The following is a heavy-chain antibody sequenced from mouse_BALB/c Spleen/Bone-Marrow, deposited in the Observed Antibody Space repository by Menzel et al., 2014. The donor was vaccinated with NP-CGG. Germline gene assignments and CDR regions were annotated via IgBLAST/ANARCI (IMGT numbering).Heavy chain of an antibody. D-gene: IGHD3-1*01. CDR1: GFTFSYYG. J-gene: IGHJ2*01. Sequence: DVKLVESGGGLVKPGGSLKLSCAASGFTFSYYGMSWVRQSPEKRLEWAAEISSGGSYTYYPDTVTGRFTISRDNAKNTLYLEMSSLRSEDTAMYYCARDSSGYFDYWGQGTTLTVS. V-gene: IGHV5-9-4*01. CDR3: ARDSSGYFDY. CDR2: ISSGGSYT.